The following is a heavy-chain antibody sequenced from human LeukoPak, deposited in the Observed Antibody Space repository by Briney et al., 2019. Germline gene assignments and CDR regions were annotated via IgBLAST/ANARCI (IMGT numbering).Heavy chain of an antibody. CDR3: AKDHRSHSSGWYGDY. D-gene: IGHD6-19*01. V-gene: IGHV3-23*01. CDR1: GFTFTTYG. CDR2: IGGSGTRT. Sequence: GGSLRLSCSASGFTFTTYGMNWVRQALGKGLEWVSGIGGSGTRTYYADSVKGRFTISRDNSKNTLYLQMNSLRAEDTAVYYCAKDHRSHSSGWYGDYWGQGTLVTVSS. J-gene: IGHJ4*02.